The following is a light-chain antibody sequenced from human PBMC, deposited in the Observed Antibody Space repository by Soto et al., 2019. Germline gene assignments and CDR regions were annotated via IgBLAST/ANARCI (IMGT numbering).Light chain of an antibody. Sequence: QSALTQPPSASGSPGQSVPISCTGASSDVGGYSYVSWYQQHPGKAPKLMIYEVNKPPSGVPDRFSGSKSGNTASLTVSGLQAEDEADYYCSSYTGSNNVVFGGGTELTVL. J-gene: IGLJ2*01. CDR1: SSDVGGYSY. CDR3: SSYTGSNNVV. V-gene: IGLV2-8*01. CDR2: EVN.